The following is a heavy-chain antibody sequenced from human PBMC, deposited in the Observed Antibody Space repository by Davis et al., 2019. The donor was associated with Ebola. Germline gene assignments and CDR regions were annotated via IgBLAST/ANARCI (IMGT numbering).Heavy chain of an antibody. CDR3: ARAGSYNWRDFDY. J-gene: IGHJ4*02. V-gene: IGHV3-72*01. CDR2: TRNKANSYTT. CDR1: GFNFNYYD. Sequence: GESLKISCAASGFNFNYYDMNCVRQAPGQGLEWVGRTRNKANSYTTEYAASVRGRFIVSRDDSKNSLFLQMNSLKTEDTAVYYCARAGSYNWRDFDYWGQGTLVTVSS. D-gene: IGHD1-1*01.